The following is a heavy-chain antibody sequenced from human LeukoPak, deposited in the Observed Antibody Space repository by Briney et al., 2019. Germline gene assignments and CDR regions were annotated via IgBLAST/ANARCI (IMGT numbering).Heavy chain of an antibody. CDR3: ARLGSYGSGSTPFYYYYMDV. CDR2: INPNSGGT. V-gene: IGHV1-2*06. D-gene: IGHD3-10*01. J-gene: IGHJ6*03. CDR1: GYTFTGYY. Sequence: ASVKVSCKASGYTFTGYYMQWVRQAPGQGHEWMGRINPNSGGTNYAQKFQGRVTITRDTSISTAYMELSRLRSDDTAVYYCARLGSYGSGSTPFYYYYMDVWGKGTTVTVSS.